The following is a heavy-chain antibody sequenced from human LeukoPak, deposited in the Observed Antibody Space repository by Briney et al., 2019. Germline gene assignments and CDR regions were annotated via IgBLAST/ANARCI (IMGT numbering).Heavy chain of an antibody. J-gene: IGHJ4*02. CDR3: AKDRQWKLLIGAFDY. D-gene: IGHD1-26*01. CDR1: GFTFISYA. Sequence: GGSLRLSCAASGFTFISYAMSWVRQAPGKGLEWVSAISGSGGSTYYADSVKGRFTISRDNSKNTLYLQMNSLRAEDTAVYYCAKDRQWKLLIGAFDYWGQGTLVTVSS. CDR2: ISGSGGST. V-gene: IGHV3-23*01.